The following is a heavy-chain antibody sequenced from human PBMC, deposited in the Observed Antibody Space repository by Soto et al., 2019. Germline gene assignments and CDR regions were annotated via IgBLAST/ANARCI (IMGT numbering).Heavy chain of an antibody. V-gene: IGHV1-69*06. CDR2: IIPIFGTA. CDR1: GGTFSSYA. D-gene: IGHD6-19*01. J-gene: IGHJ5*02. Sequence: SVKVSCKASGGTFSSYAISWVRPAPGQGLGWMGGIIPIFGTANYAQKFQGRVTITADKSTSTAYMELSSLRSEDTAVYYCAGSPSVAGSKGEQYNLFDPWGQGTLVTVSS. CDR3: AGSPSVAGSKGEQYNLFDP.